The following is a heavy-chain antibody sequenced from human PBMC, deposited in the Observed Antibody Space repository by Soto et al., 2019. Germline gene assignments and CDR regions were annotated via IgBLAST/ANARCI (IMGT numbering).Heavy chain of an antibody. D-gene: IGHD3-3*01. CDR1: GGSISSYY. CDR2: IYYSGST. Sequence: SETLSLTCTVSGGSISSYYWSWIRQPPGKGLEWIGYIYYSGSTNYNPSLKSRVPISVDTSKNQFSLKLSSVTAADTAVSYCARHRSTYYDFLGGYWTSAYYYGMDVCRQGTTVAVSS. J-gene: IGHJ6*02. CDR3: ARHRSTYYDFLGGYWTSAYYYGMDV. V-gene: IGHV4-59*01.